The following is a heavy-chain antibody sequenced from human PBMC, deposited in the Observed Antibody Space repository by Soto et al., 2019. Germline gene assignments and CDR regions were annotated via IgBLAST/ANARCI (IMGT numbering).Heavy chain of an antibody. V-gene: IGHV4-31*01. CDR2: IYSSGST. J-gene: IGHJ4*02. Sequence: QVQLQESGPGLVKPSQTLSLTCTVSGGSISSDTYYWSCMRQHPGKGLEWIGNIYSSGSTYFNPSLNILVTICLDTSNNEFSLKLSSVTAADTAVYYCARGPGSGWYDYWGQGTLVTVSS. CDR3: ARGPGSGWYDY. D-gene: IGHD6-19*01. CDR1: GGSISSDTYY.